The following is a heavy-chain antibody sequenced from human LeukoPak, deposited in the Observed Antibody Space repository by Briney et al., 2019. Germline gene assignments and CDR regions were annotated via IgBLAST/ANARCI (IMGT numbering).Heavy chain of an antibody. Sequence: PGGSLRVSCAASGFTFSDYYMSWIRQAPGKGLEWVSYISSSGSTIYYADSVKGRFTISRDNAKNSLYLQMNSLRAEDTAVYYCARVSGFCTNGVCPSFDPWGQGTLVTVSS. J-gene: IGHJ5*02. V-gene: IGHV3-11*01. CDR3: ARVSGFCTNGVCPSFDP. CDR1: GFTFSDYY. D-gene: IGHD2-8*01. CDR2: ISSSGSTI.